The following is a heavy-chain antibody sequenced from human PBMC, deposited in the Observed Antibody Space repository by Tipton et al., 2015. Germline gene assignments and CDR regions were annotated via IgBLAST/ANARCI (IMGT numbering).Heavy chain of an antibody. J-gene: IGHJ4*02. CDR2: IEQGGSEK. CDR1: GFTFGNYA. Sequence: SLRLSCAASGFTFGNYAMSWVRQAPGKGLEWVANIEQGGSEKYYADSVKGRFIISRDNAKNSLYLQMNSPRAEDTAVYYCARDLTTFFDDWGQGTLVTVSS. CDR3: ARDLTTFFDD. D-gene: IGHD4-11*01. V-gene: IGHV3-7*01.